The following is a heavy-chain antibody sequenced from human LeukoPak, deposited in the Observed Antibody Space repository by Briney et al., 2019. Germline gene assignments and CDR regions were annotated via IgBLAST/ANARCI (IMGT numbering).Heavy chain of an antibody. CDR2: ISSSSSYI. J-gene: IGHJ4*02. V-gene: IGHV3-21*01. CDR3: ARDGESLLWFGESARNLDY. D-gene: IGHD3-10*01. Sequence: PGGSLRLSCAASGFTFSSYSMNWVRQAQGKGLEWVSSISSSSSYIYYADSVKGRFTISRDNAKNSLYLQMNSLRAEDTAVYYCARDGESLLWFGESARNLDYWGQGTLVTVSS. CDR1: GFTFSSYS.